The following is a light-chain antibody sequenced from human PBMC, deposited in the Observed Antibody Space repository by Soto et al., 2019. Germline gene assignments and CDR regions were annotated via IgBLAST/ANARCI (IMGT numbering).Light chain of an antibody. J-gene: IGLJ3*02. CDR3: CSYAGSSNWV. CDR1: KNDIGVYDF. Sequence: QSALTQPPSASGSPGQSVTISCTGTKNDIGVYDFVSWYQHHPGKAPKLMIYEDSKRPSGVSNRFSGSKSGNTASLTISGLQAEDEADYYCCSYAGSSNWVFGGGTKLTVL. V-gene: IGLV2-23*01. CDR2: EDS.